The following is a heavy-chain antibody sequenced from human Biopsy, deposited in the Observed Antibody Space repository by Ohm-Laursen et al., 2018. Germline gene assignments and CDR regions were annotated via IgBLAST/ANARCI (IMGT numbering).Heavy chain of an antibody. CDR2: IYYSVMT. CDR1: GDSVTKYY. CDR3: ARDYDTSGYYYVS. D-gene: IGHD3-22*01. V-gene: IGHV4-59*08. J-gene: IGHJ5*02. Sequence: SDTLSLTCTVSGDSVTKYYWSWIRQPPGKGLEWIGHIYYSVMTNYNPSLQSRVSISVDTSRNQVSLTLNSVTAADTAVYYCARDYDTSGYYYVSWGQGTLVTVSS.